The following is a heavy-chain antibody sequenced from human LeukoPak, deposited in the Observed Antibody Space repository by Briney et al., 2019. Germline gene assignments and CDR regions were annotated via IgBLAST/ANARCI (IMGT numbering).Heavy chain of an antibody. CDR3: ARSLGYCSSTSCPNYYYGMDV. D-gene: IGHD2-2*01. V-gene: IGHV3-48*01. Sequence: PGGSLRLSCAASGFTFSSYAMNWVRQAPGKGLEWVSYISSSSSTIYYADSVKGRFTISRDNAKNSLYLQMNSLRAEDTAVYYCARSLGYCSSTSCPNYYYGMDVWGQGTTVTVSS. J-gene: IGHJ6*02. CDR1: GFTFSSYA. CDR2: ISSSSSTI.